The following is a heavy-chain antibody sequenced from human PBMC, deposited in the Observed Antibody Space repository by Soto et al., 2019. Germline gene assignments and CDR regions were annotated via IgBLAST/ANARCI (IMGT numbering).Heavy chain of an antibody. J-gene: IGHJ6*02. CDR1: GGSISSYY. D-gene: IGHD3-3*01. V-gene: IGHV4-59*01. CDR2: IYYSGST. Sequence: PSETLSLTCTVSGGSISSYYWSWIRQPPGKGLEWIGYIYYSGSTNYNPSLKSRVTISVDTSKNQFSLKLSSVTAVDTAVYYCARDKITIFGYYYYGMDVWGQGTTVTVSS. CDR3: ARDKITIFGYYYYGMDV.